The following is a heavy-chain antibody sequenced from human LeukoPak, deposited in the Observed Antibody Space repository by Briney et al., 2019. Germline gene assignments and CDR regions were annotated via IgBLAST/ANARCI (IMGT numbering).Heavy chain of an antibody. V-gene: IGHV4-39*07. CDR3: ARNADILTGYYNQGAFDI. CDR2: IYYSGST. CDR1: GGSISSSSYY. J-gene: IGHJ3*02. Sequence: SETLSLTCTVSGGSISSSSYYWGWIRQPPGKGLEWIGSIYYSGSTYYNPSLKSRVTISVDTSKNQFSLKLSSVTAADTAVYYCARNADILTGYYNQGAFDIWGQGTMVTVSA. D-gene: IGHD3-9*01.